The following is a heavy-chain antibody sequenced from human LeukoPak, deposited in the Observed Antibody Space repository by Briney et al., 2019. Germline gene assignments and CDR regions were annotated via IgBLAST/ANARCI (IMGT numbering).Heavy chain of an antibody. D-gene: IGHD1-26*01. CDR3: ARFRVGAGAFDI. J-gene: IGHJ3*02. CDR1: GGTFSSYA. CDR2: IIPIFGTA. Sequence: SVKVSCKASGGTFSSYAISWVRQAPGQGLEWMGGIIPIFGTANYAQKFQGRVTITTDESTSTAYMELSSLRSEDTAVYYCARFRVGAGAFDIWGQGTMVTVSS. V-gene: IGHV1-69*05.